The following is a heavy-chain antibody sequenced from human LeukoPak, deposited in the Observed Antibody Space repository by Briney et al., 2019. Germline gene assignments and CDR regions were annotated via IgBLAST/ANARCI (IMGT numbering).Heavy chain of an antibody. D-gene: IGHD6-19*01. J-gene: IGHJ4*02. Sequence: PGGSLRLSCEASGFTFSGYGMHWVRQAPGKGLEWVAFIRYDGSTKTYGDSVKGRFSISRGNSDNTLNLQMNSLRPEDTAVYFCAKEAGMAFDYWGQGSLVTVSS. CDR2: IRYDGSTK. CDR1: GFTFSGYG. CDR3: AKEAGMAFDY. V-gene: IGHV3-30*02.